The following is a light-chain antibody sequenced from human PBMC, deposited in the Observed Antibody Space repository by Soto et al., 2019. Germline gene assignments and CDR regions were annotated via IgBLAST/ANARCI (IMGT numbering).Light chain of an antibody. J-gene: IGKJ4*01. CDR1: QSVSSY. Sequence: EIVLTQSPATLSLSPGERATLSCRASQSVSSYLAWYQQKPGQAPRLLIYDASNRATGIPARFSGSGSGTDFTFTTTSLELEVLAFYYCKQLSNGPFTSAGGTKVEF. V-gene: IGKV3-11*01. CDR3: KQLSNGPFT. CDR2: DAS.